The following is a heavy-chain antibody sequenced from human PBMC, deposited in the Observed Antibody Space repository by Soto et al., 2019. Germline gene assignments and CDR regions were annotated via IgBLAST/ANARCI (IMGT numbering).Heavy chain of an antibody. CDR3: ARRAASGRHFDH. J-gene: IGHJ4*02. D-gene: IGHD6-13*01. Sequence: QVPLVESGVGLVMPGESLRLSGAASGLTFSDHYMSWIRQAPGKGLEWVSYISSSGNSMYYADSVKSRFTVSRDNAEKSLYLPMNSLRAVDTAVYYCARRAASGRHFDHWGQGTLVSVSS. V-gene: IGHV3-11*01. CDR1: GLTFSDHY. CDR2: ISSSGNSM.